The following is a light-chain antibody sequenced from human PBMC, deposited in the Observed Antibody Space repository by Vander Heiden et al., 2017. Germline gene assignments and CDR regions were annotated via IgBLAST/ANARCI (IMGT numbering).Light chain of an antibody. Sequence: IKLAQSPCSLSASVGDRVTITCRASQSISSYLNWYQQKPGKAPKLLIYAASSLQIGVPSRFTGSGSGTDFTLTISSLQPEDFATYYCQQCDSTPRTFGGGTKVEIK. CDR1: QSISSY. V-gene: IGKV1-39*01. CDR3: QQCDSTPRT. CDR2: AAS. J-gene: IGKJ4*01.